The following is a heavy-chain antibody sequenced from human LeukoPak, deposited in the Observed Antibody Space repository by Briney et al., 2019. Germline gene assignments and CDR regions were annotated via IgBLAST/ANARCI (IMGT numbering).Heavy chain of an antibody. CDR1: GFTFSSYW. D-gene: IGHD5-18*01. V-gene: IGHV3-74*01. CDR2: INDDGSST. CDR3: TRGTAMVTWD. J-gene: IGHJ4*02. Sequence: GGSLRLSCAASGFTFSSYWMHWVRQAPGKGLVWVSRINDDGSSTNYADSVKGRFTVPRDNAKNTLYLQMNSLRAEDTAVYYCTRGTAMVTWDWGQGTLVTVSS.